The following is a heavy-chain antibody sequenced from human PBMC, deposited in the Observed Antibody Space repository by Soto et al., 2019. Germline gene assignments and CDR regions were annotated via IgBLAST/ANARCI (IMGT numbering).Heavy chain of an antibody. CDR3: AKDGYDSGGDLYYFDY. V-gene: IGHV3-23*01. CDR1: GFTFSTFA. CDR2: ISGSPSST. D-gene: IGHD3-22*01. Sequence: PGGSLRLSCAASGFTFSTFAMSWVRQTPGKGLEWVSSISGSPSSTYYADSVKGRFTISRDNSKKTLFLQMSGLRAEDTAIYYCAKDGYDSGGDLYYFDYWGQGTLVTVSS. J-gene: IGHJ4*02.